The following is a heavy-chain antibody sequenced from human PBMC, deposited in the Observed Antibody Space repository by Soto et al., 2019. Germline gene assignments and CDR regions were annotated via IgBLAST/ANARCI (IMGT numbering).Heavy chain of an antibody. CDR3: KGDMIVLPTTIWKGNNWFDP. CDR2: IKQDGSEK. D-gene: IGHD3-22*01. CDR1: GFNLSNYW. V-gene: IGHV3-7*04. J-gene: IGHJ5*02. Sequence: GGSLRLSCVASGFNLSNYWMAWVRQAPGKGLEWVANIKQDGSEKYYVDSVKGRFTISRDNAKNSLYLQMNSLRAEDTAVYYCKGDMIVLPTTIWKGNNWFDPWGQGTPVTVSS.